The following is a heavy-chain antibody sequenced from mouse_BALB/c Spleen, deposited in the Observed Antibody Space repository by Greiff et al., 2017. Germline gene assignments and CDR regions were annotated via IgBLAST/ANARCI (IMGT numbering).Heavy chain of an antibody. CDR3: AREAYDWFAY. J-gene: IGHJ3*01. Sequence: VQVVESGPGLVAPSQSLSITCTVSGFSLTSYGVHWVRQPPGKGLEWLGVIWAGGSTNYNSALMSRLSISKDNSKSQVFLKMNSLQTDDTAMYYCAREAYDWFAYWGQGTLVTVSA. CDR2: IWAGGST. V-gene: IGHV2-9*02. CDR1: GFSLTSYG. D-gene: IGHD1-1*01.